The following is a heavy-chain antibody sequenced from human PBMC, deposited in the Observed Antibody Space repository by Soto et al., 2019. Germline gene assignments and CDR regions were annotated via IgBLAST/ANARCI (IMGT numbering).Heavy chain of an antibody. CDR3: ARHSSGWYGYFDY. Sequence: PGGSLRLSCAASGFTFSSYWMSWVRQAPGKGLEWVANIKQDGSEKYYVDSVKGRFTISRDNAKNSLYLQMNSLRAEDTAVYYCARHSSGWYGYFDYWGQGTLVTVSS. CDR1: GFTFSSYW. D-gene: IGHD6-19*01. CDR2: IKQDGSEK. V-gene: IGHV3-7*05. J-gene: IGHJ4*02.